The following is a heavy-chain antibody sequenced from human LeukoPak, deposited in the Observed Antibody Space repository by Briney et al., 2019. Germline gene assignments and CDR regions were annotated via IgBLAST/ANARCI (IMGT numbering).Heavy chain of an antibody. CDR1: GYTFTGYY. CDR3: ARDRTMVRGVSGY. CDR2: INPNSGGT. D-gene: IGHD3-10*01. V-gene: IGHV1-2*02. J-gene: IGHJ4*02. Sequence: ASVKVSCKASGYTFTGYYMHWVRQAPGQGLEWMGWINPNSGGTNYAQKFQGRVTMTRDTSISTAYMELSRPRSDDTAVYYCARDRTMVRGVSGYWGQGTLVTVSS.